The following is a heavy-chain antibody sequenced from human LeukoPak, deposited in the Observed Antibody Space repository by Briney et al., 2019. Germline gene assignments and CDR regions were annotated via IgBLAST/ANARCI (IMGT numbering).Heavy chain of an antibody. Sequence: GGSLRLSCAASGFTFSGSAIHWVRQASGKGLEWVGRIRGKANSYATAYIASVKGRFTISRDDSKNTAYLQMSSLKTEDTAVYYCTRWDCTTTGCYPFDYWGQGTLVTVSS. J-gene: IGHJ4*02. CDR2: IRGKANSYAT. D-gene: IGHD2-2*01. CDR1: GFTFSGSA. CDR3: TRWDCTTTGCYPFDY. V-gene: IGHV3-73*01.